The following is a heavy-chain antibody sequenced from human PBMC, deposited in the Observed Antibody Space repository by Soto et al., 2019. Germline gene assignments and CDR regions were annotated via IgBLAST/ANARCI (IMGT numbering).Heavy chain of an antibody. CDR3: AKGGPMVRGPRGYFDY. D-gene: IGHD3-10*01. J-gene: IGHJ4*02. CDR1: GFTFSSYA. CDR2: ISYDGSNE. Sequence: GGSLRLSCAASGFTFSSYAMHWVRQAPGKGLEWVAVISYDGSNEYYADSVKGRFSISRDNSKNTLYLQMNSLRAEDTAVYYCAKGGPMVRGPRGYFDYWGQGTLVTVSS. V-gene: IGHV3-30-3*01.